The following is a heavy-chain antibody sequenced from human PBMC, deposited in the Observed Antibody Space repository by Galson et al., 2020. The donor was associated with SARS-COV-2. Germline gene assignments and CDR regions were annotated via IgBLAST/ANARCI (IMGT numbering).Heavy chain of an antibody. J-gene: IGHJ6*02. CDR3: ARLRYYDILTGYIVDV. CDR2: INPNSGGT. V-gene: IGHV1-2*02. CDR1: GYTFTDYY. Sequence: ASVKVSCKASGYTFTDYYMHWVRQAPGQGLEWMGWINPNSGGTNYAQKFQGRVTMTRDTSISTAYMELSRLRSDDTAVYYCARLRYYDILTGYIVDVWGQGTMVTVSS. D-gene: IGHD3-9*01.